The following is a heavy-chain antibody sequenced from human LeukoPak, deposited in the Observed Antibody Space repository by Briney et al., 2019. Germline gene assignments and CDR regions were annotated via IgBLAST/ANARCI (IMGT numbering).Heavy chain of an antibody. CDR1: GFTFSSYG. CDR2: ISYDGSNK. Sequence: PGGSLRLSCAASGFTFSSYGMHWVRQAPGKGLEWVAVISYDGSNKYYADSVKGRFTISRDNSKNTLYLQMNSLRAEDTAVYYCARSKDAYYGDYPDDYWGQGTLVTVSS. J-gene: IGHJ4*02. D-gene: IGHD4-17*01. CDR3: ARSKDAYYGDYPDDY. V-gene: IGHV3-30*03.